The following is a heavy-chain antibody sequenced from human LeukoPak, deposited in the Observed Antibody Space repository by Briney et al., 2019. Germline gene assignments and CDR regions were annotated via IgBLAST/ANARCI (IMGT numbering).Heavy chain of an antibody. V-gene: IGHV3-7*01. CDR3: AAWGLHSY. CDR1: GLAFSAYW. CDR2: INLSGSAQ. D-gene: IGHD7-27*01. J-gene: IGHJ4*02. Sequence: PGGSLRLSCSASGLAFSAYWVNWVRQAPGKGPEWVANINLSGSAQYYVDSVKGRCTISRDNAKSSLYLQMNSLRVEDTAVYYCAAWGLHSYWGQGTLVTVSS.